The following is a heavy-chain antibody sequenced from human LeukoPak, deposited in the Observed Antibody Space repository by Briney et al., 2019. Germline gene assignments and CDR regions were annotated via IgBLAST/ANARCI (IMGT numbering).Heavy chain of an antibody. CDR2: IIPIFGTA. V-gene: IGHV1-69*06. J-gene: IGHJ4*02. D-gene: IGHD2-8*01. CDR3: ARDRHCTNGVCYMDY. Sequence: ASVKVSCKASGYTFTGYYMHWVRQAPGQGLEWMGGIIPIFGTANYAQKFQGRVTITADKSTSTAYMELSSLRSEDTAVYYCARDRHCTNGVCYMDYWGQGALVTVSS. CDR1: GYTFTGYY.